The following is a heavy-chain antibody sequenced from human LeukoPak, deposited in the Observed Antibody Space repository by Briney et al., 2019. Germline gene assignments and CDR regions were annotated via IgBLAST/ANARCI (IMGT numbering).Heavy chain of an antibody. D-gene: IGHD2-15*01. V-gene: IGHV3-23*01. Sequence: GGSLRLSCAASGFTFSSYAMGWVRQAPGKGLEWVSAIRGSGGSTYYADSVKGRFTISRDNSKNTLYPQMNSLRAEDTAVYYCAKGGSRNAFDIWGQGTMVTVSS. J-gene: IGHJ3*02. CDR3: AKGGSRNAFDI. CDR1: GFTFSSYA. CDR2: IRGSGGST.